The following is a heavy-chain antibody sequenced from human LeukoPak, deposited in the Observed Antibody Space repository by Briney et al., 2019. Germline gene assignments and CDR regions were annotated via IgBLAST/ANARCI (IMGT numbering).Heavy chain of an antibody. CDR2: ISGSGGST. CDR3: AKDRWDYGDYEGYFDY. J-gene: IGHJ4*02. D-gene: IGHD4-17*01. CDR1: GFTFSSYA. Sequence: PGGSLRLSCAASGFTFSSYAMSWVRQAPGKGLEWVSAISGSGGSTYYADSVKGRFTTSRDNSKNTLYLQMNSLRAEDTAVYYCAKDRWDYGDYEGYFDYWGQGTLVTVSS. V-gene: IGHV3-23*01.